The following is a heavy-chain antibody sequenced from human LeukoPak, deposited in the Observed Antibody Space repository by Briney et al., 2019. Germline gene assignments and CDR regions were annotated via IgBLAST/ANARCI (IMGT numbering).Heavy chain of an antibody. CDR2: IYSGSST. J-gene: IGHJ2*01. Sequence: PGGSLRPSCAASGFTVSSNYMNWVRQAPGKGLEWVSVIYSGSSTYYADSVRGRFTISRDNSKNTLYLQMNSLRAEDTAVYYCARDRRYSSSFWYFDLWGRGTLVTVSS. V-gene: IGHV3-66*01. D-gene: IGHD6-6*01. CDR1: GFTVSSNY. CDR3: ARDRRYSSSFWYFDL.